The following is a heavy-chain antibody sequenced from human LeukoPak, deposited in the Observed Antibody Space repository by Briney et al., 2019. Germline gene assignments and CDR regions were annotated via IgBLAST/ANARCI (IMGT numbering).Heavy chain of an antibody. J-gene: IGHJ4*02. CDR2: ISSSSSYI. D-gene: IGHD3-3*01. V-gene: IGHV3-21*01. CDR3: ARDLTIFGVVITYTFDY. Sequence: GGSLRLSCAASGFTFSSYSMNWVRQAPGKGLEWVSSISSSSSYIYYADSVKGRFTISRDNAKNSLYLQMNSLRAEDTAVYYCARDLTIFGVVITYTFDYWGQGTLVTVSS. CDR1: GFTFSSYS.